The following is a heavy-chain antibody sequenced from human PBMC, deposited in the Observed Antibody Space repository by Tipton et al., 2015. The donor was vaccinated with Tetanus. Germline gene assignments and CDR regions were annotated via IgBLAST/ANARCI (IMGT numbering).Heavy chain of an antibody. J-gene: IGHJ4*02. CDR1: GYIFNNYW. V-gene: IGHV5-51*01. CDR2: IYPGDSDT. CDR3: AGAHCTDGVCNFDF. Sequence: QLVQSGGEVKKPGESLKISCKGSGYIFNNYWIGWVRQKPGKGLEWMGIIYPGDSDTRYSTTFQGQVTISVDKSINTAYLQWSSLKAADTSMFYCAGAHCTDGVCNFDFWGQGALVPVAS. D-gene: IGHD2-8*01.